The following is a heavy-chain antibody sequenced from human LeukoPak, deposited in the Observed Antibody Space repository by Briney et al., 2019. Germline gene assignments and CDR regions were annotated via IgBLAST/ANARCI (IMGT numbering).Heavy chain of an antibody. CDR1: GFTVSSDY. D-gene: IGHD6-13*01. CDR3: ATFAGVR. CDR2: IYSDGNT. Sequence: GGSLRLSCAASGFTVSSDYMTWVRQAPGEGLECVSVIYSDGNTYYADSVKGRFTISRDNSKNTLYLQMTSLRAEDTAVYYCATFAGVRWGQGTLVTVSS. V-gene: IGHV3-53*01. J-gene: IGHJ4*02.